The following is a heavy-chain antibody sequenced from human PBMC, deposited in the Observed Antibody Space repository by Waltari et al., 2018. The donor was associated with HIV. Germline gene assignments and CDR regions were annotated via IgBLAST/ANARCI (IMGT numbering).Heavy chain of an antibody. D-gene: IGHD3-10*01. CDR3: VTSRAMVRRVPTGAFDI. J-gene: IGHJ3*02. Sequence: VQLEESGGNLVKPGGSLRLSCAASGFTFINAWMSWVRQVPGKGLEWVGRIKSKTDGGTIDYGAPVQGRFTISRDDSKNTVYLQMNSLKTEDTAMYYCVTSRAMVRRVPTGAFDIWGQGTMVTVSS. CDR1: GFTFINAW. V-gene: IGHV3-15*01. CDR2: IKSKTDGGTI.